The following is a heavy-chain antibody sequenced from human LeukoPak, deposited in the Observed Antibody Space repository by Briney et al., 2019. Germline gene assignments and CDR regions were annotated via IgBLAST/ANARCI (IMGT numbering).Heavy chain of an antibody. CDR1: GFTFSSYG. J-gene: IGHJ6*02. V-gene: IGHV3-33*01. CDR3: ARDPWSTVTTNYYGMDV. D-gene: IGHD4-17*01. Sequence: PGRSLRLSCAASGFTFSSYGMHWVRQAPGKGLEWVAVIWYDGSNKYYADSVKGRFTISRDNSKNTLYLQMNSLRAEDTAVYYCARDPWSTVTTNYYGMDVWGQGTTVTVSS. CDR2: IWYDGSNK.